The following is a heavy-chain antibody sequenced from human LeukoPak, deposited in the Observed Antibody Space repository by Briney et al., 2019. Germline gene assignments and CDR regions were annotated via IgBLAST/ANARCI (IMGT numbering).Heavy chain of an antibody. Sequence: PGGSLRLSCAASGFTFSSYWMHWVRQAPGKGLVWVSRINSDGSSTSYADSVKGRFTISRDNAKNSLYLQMNSLRAEDTAVYYCAPLIAVAGTRYWGQGTLVTVSS. D-gene: IGHD6-19*01. V-gene: IGHV3-74*01. CDR2: INSDGSST. CDR1: GFTFSSYW. J-gene: IGHJ4*02. CDR3: APLIAVAGTRY.